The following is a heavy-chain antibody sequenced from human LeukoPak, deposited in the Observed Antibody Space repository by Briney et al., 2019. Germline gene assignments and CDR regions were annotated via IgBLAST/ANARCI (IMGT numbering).Heavy chain of an antibody. D-gene: IGHD6-19*01. V-gene: IGHV1-18*01. J-gene: IGHJ4*02. Sequence: ASVKVSCKTSGYIFTSPGISWVRQAPGQGLEWMAWISAYNGNTQYSQNFQGRVTMTMDTSTSTAYMELKSLTADDTAIYYCAKEPGVAAAAGSFDYWRQGTLLTVSS. CDR1: GYIFTSPG. CDR3: AKEPGVAAAAGSFDY. CDR2: ISAYNGNT.